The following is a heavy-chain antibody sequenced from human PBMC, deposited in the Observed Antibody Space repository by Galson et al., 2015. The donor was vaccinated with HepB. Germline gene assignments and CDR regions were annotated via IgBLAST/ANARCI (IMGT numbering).Heavy chain of an antibody. CDR3: ANYYDSSGYFPGALDI. V-gene: IGHV4-61*01. D-gene: IGHD3-22*01. CDR1: GGSVSRGSHY. Sequence: ETLSLTCTVSGGSVSRGSHYWSWIRQPPGKGLEWIGYIYYTGSTNYNPSLKSRVTISADTSKNQFSLKLSSVTAADTAVYYCANYYDSSGYFPGALDIWGQGTMVTVSS. J-gene: IGHJ3*02. CDR2: IYYTGST.